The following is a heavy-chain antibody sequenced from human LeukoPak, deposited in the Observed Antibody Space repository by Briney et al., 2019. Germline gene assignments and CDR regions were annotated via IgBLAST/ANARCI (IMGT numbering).Heavy chain of an antibody. Sequence: SETLSLTCTVSGGSISSSSYYWGGIRQPPGKGLEWIGSIYYSGSTYYNPSLKSRVTISVDTSKNQFSLKLSSVTAADTAVYYCARRGSGWYYFDYWGQGTLVTVSS. V-gene: IGHV4-39*01. J-gene: IGHJ4*02. CDR1: GGSISSSSYY. D-gene: IGHD6-19*01. CDR3: ARRGSGWYYFDY. CDR2: IYYSGST.